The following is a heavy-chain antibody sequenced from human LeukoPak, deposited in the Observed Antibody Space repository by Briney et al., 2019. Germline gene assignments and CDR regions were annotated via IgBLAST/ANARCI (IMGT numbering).Heavy chain of an antibody. Sequence: GGSLRLSCAASGFTFSSYAMSWVRQAPGKGLEWVSVISGSGGSTYYADPVKGRFTISRDNSKNTLYLQMNSLRAEDTAVYYCAKVLRVTNFDYYGMDVWGQGTTVTVSS. CDR1: GFTFSSYA. CDR3: AKVLRVTNFDYYGMDV. D-gene: IGHD2-8*01. J-gene: IGHJ6*02. CDR2: ISGSGGST. V-gene: IGHV3-23*01.